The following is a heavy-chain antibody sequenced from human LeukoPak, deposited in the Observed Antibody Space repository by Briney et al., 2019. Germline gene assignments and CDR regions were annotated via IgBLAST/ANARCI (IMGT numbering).Heavy chain of an antibody. CDR2: INHSGST. V-gene: IGHV4-34*01. CDR3: ATYCSSTSCYIWGYYFDY. CDR1: GGSFSGYY. J-gene: IGHJ4*02. D-gene: IGHD2-2*01. Sequence: SETLSLTCAVYGGSFSGYYWSWIRQPPGKGLEWIGEINHSGSTNYNPSLKSRVTISVDTSKNQFSLKLSSVTAADTAVYYCATYCSSTSCYIWGYYFDYWGQGTLVTVSS.